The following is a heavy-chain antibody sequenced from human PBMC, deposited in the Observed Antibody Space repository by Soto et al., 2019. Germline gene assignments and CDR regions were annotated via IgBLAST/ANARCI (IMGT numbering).Heavy chain of an antibody. J-gene: IGHJ4*02. D-gene: IGHD3-9*01. Sequence: GGSLRLSCAASGFTFSNYSMNWVRQAPGKGLEWVSSISTSSSYIYYAESVKGRFTISRDNAKNSLYLQMNSLRAEDTAVYYCARGILRYFEVDCFDYWGKGILVTVSS. V-gene: IGHV3-21*01. CDR1: GFTFSNYS. CDR3: ARGILRYFEVDCFDY. CDR2: ISTSSSYI.